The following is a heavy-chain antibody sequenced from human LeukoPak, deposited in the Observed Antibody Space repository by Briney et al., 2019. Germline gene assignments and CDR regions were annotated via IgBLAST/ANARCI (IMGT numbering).Heavy chain of an antibody. CDR2: IIPIFGTA. J-gene: IGHJ4*02. V-gene: IGHV1-69*05. Sequence: ASVKVSFKASGGTFSSYAISWVRQAPGQGLEWMGRIIPIFGTANYAQKFQGRVTITTDESTSTAYMELSSLRSEDTAVYYCARRMAYHSSSWYVYYFDYWGQGTLVTVSS. CDR1: GGTFSSYA. CDR3: ARRMAYHSSSWYVYYFDY. D-gene: IGHD6-13*01.